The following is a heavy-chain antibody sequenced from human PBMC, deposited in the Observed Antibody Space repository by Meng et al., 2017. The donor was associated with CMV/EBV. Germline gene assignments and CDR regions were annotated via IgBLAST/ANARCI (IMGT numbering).Heavy chain of an antibody. CDR1: GGSISSSSYY. Sequence: SETLSLTCTVSGGSISSSSYYWGWIRQPPGKGLEWIGSIYYSGSTYYNPSLKSRVTISVDTSKNPFSLKLSSVTAADTAVYYCASGALGYCSGGSCYPPYYGMDVWGQGTTVTVSS. J-gene: IGHJ6*02. V-gene: IGHV4-39*07. CDR3: ASGALGYCSGGSCYPPYYGMDV. CDR2: IYYSGST. D-gene: IGHD2-15*01.